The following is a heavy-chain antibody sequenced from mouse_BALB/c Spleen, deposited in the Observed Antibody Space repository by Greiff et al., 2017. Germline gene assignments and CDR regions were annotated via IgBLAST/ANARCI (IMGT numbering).Heavy chain of an antibody. CDR1: GFTFTDYY. CDR2: IRNKANGYTT. CDR3: ARRDYYGGYFDY. J-gene: IGHJ2*01. V-gene: IGHV7-3*02. Sequence: EVHLVESGGGLVQPGGSLRLSCATSGFTFTDYYMSWVRQPPGKALEWLGFIRNKANGYTTEYSASVKGRFTISRDNSQSILYLQMNTLRAADSATYYCARRDYYGGYFDYWGQGTTLTVSS. D-gene: IGHD1-1*01.